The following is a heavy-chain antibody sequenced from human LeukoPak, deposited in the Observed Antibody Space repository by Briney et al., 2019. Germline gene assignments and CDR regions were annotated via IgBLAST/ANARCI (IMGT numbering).Heavy chain of an antibody. D-gene: IGHD3-3*01. Sequence: GGSLRLSCAASGFTFSSYSMNWVRQAPGEGLEWVSSISSSSSYIYYADSVKGRFTISRDNAKNSLYLQMNSLRAEDTAVYYCARVTTRSNAFDIWGQGTMVTVSS. V-gene: IGHV3-21*01. J-gene: IGHJ3*02. CDR1: GFTFSSYS. CDR3: ARVTTRSNAFDI. CDR2: ISSSSSYI.